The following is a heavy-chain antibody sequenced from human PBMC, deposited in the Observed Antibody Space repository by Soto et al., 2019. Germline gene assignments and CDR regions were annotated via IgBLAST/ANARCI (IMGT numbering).Heavy chain of an antibody. CDR3: ARDQGTGGMDY. CDR2: IYYSGST. V-gene: IGHV4-59*01. J-gene: IGHJ4*02. CDR1: GGSISSYY. Sequence: PSETLSLTCTVSGGSISSYYWSWIRQPPGKGLEWIGYIYYSGSTNYNPSLKSLVTISVDTSKNQFSLKLSSVTAADTAVYYCARDQGTGGMDYWGQGTLVTVSS. D-gene: IGHD7-27*01.